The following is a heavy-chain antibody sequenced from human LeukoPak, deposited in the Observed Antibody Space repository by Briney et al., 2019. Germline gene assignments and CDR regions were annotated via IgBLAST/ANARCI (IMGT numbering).Heavy chain of an antibody. J-gene: IGHJ5*02. CDR2: IRNRANNYAT. CDR3: VRADYGCKKFDP. Sequence: GGSLRLSCAASGFTFSGSPMHWVRQASGKGLEWLGRIRNRANNYATAYAESVKGRFTISRDDSNNTAYLPMNSRKIEDTAVYYCVRADYGCKKFDPWGQGTLVTVSS. CDR1: GFTFSGSP. V-gene: IGHV3-73*01. D-gene: IGHD4-17*01.